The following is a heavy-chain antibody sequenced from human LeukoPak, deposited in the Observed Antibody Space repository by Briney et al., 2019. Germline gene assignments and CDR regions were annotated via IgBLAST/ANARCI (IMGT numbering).Heavy chain of an antibody. J-gene: IGHJ4*02. CDR1: GFTFSSYA. D-gene: IGHD7-27*01. CDR3: ARALGTDSDFDY. Sequence: GRSLRLSCAASGFTFSSYAMHWVRQAPGKGLEWVAVISYDGSNKYYADSVKGRFTISRDNSKNTLYLQMNSLRAEDTAVYYCARALGTDSDFDYWGQGTLVTVSS. CDR2: ISYDGSNK. V-gene: IGHV3-30*04.